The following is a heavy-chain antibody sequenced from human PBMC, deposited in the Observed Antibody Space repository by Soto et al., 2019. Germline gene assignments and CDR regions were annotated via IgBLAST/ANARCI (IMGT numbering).Heavy chain of an antibody. Sequence: GGSLRLSCAASGFTFSSYSMNWVRQAPGKGLEWVSSISSSSSYIYYADSVKGRFTISRDNAKNSLYLQMNSLRAEDTAVYYCARDPGGNGYNWYFDYWGQGTLVTVSS. CDR2: ISSSSSYI. D-gene: IGHD5-12*01. J-gene: IGHJ4*02. V-gene: IGHV3-21*01. CDR1: GFTFSSYS. CDR3: ARDPGGNGYNWYFDY.